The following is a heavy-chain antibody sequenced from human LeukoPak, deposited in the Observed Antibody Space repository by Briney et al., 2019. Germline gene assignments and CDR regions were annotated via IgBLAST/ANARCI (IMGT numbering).Heavy chain of an antibody. J-gene: IGHJ6*03. Sequence: GSLRLSCAASGFTFSSYAMSWVRQAPGKGLEWVSAISGSGGSTYYADSVKGRFTISRDNSKNTLYLQMNSLRAEDTAVYYCAKGTGSFLDYYCYYMDVWGKGTTVTVSS. CDR3: AKGTGSFLDYYCYYMDV. D-gene: IGHD6-13*01. CDR1: GFTFSSYA. V-gene: IGHV3-23*01. CDR2: ISGSGGST.